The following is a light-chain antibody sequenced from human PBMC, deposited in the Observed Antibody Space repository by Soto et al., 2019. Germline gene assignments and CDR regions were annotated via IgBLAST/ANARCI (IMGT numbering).Light chain of an antibody. CDR3: GSYAGSSNV. CDR1: SSDVGGYNY. V-gene: IGLV2-8*01. CDR2: EVN. J-gene: IGLJ1*01. Sequence: QSVLTQLPSASGSRGQSVAISCTGPSSDVGGYNYVSWYQQHPGKAPKLMIYEVNKRPSRVPDRFPGSKSGNTASLTVSGLQAEDEADYYCGSYAGSSNVFGTGTKVTVL.